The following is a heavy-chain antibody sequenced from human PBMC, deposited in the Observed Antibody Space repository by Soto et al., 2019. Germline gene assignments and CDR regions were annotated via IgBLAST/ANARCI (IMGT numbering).Heavy chain of an antibody. CDR3: ARFRGIAILVN. J-gene: IGHJ4*02. Sequence: SETLSLTCAVSGGSISSGGYSWSWIRQPPGKGLQWIGYIYHTGNTYYNPSLESRVTISVDRSKNQFSLDLTSVTAADTAVYYGARFRGIAILVNGGQGTLVTVSS. D-gene: IGHD2-21*01. CDR1: GGSISSGGYS. V-gene: IGHV4-30-2*01. CDR2: IYHTGNT.